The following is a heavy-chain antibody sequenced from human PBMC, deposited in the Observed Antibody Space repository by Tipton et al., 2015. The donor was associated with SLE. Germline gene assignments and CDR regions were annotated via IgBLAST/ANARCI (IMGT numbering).Heavy chain of an antibody. D-gene: IGHD3-3*01. CDR3: ARDPYDSWSDYQATFDS. CDR1: SYSIYNGFY. J-gene: IGHJ4*02. Sequence: TLSLTCSVSSYSIYNGFYWGWIRQSPGKGLEWIGSIYRSGTAYYNPSLKSRVTMSVGTSKNQFSLKLTSVTAADTAVYYCARDPYDSWSDYQATFDSWGQGTLVTVSS. CDR2: IYRSGTA. V-gene: IGHV4-38-2*02.